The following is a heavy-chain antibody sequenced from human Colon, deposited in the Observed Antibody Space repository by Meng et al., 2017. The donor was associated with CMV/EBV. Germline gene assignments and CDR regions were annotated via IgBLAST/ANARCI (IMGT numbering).Heavy chain of an antibody. D-gene: IGHD2-21*02. CDR2: ISNDGGSQ. Sequence: GESLKISCAASGFTFRNYAMHWVRQAPGKGLEWVAIISNDGGSQNYADSVKGRFTISRDESKDTLVLQMNSLRGDDTAVYFCARGGGLFCKAADCYYPLDLWGQGTLVTVSS. CDR1: GFTFRNYA. V-gene: IGHV3-30*04. CDR3: ARGGGLFCKAADCYYPLDL. J-gene: IGHJ5*02.